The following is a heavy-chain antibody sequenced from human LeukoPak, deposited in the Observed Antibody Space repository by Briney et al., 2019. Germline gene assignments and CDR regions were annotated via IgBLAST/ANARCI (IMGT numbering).Heavy chain of an antibody. CDR3: ARGREIGYQLPLDY. Sequence: SETLSLTCAVSGGSFSGYYWSGIRQPPGKGLEWIGEINHSGSSNYNPSLKSRVTISVDTSKNQFSLKLNSMTAADTAVYYCARGREIGYQLPLDYWGQGTLVTVSS. J-gene: IGHJ4*02. D-gene: IGHD2-2*01. CDR1: GGSFSGYY. V-gene: IGHV4-34*01. CDR2: INHSGSS.